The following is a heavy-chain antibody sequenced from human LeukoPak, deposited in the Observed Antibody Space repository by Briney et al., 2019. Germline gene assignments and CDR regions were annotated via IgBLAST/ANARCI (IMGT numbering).Heavy chain of an antibody. CDR2: IYTSGST. D-gene: IGHD3-16*02. CDR1: GGSISSSNW. V-gene: IGHV4-4*02. J-gene: IGHJ4*02. CDR3: ARDSGDYAWGSYRYENYFDY. Sequence: SGTLSLTCAVSGGSISSSNWWSWVRQPAGKGLEWIGRIYTSGSTNYNPSLKSRVTMSVDTSKNQFSLKLSSVTAADTAVYYCARDSGDYAWGSYRYENYFDYWGQGTLVTVSS.